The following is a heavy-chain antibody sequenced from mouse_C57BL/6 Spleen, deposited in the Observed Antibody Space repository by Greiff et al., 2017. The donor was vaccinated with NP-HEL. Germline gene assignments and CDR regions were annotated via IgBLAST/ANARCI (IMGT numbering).Heavy chain of an antibody. CDR2: ISDGGSYT. CDR3: ARDNYSNYYAMDY. Sequence: DVKLVESGGGLVKPGGSLKLSCAASGFTFSSYAMSWVRQTPEKRLEWVATISDGGSYTYYPDNVKGRFTISRDNAKNNLYLQMSHLKSEDTAMYYCARDNYSNYYAMDYWGQGTSVTVSS. D-gene: IGHD2-5*01. J-gene: IGHJ4*01. CDR1: GFTFSSYA. V-gene: IGHV5-4*01.